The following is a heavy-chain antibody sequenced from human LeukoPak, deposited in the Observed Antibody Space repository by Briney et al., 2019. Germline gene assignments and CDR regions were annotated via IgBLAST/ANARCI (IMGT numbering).Heavy chain of an antibody. J-gene: IGHJ4*02. Sequence: PGGSLRLPCAASGFTFSSYWMSWVRQAPGKGLEWVANIKQDGSEKYYVDSVKGRFTISRDNAKNSLYLQMNSLRAEDTALYYCAKGLATVTPVDYWGQGTLVTVSS. CDR1: GFTFSSYW. CDR3: AKGLATVTPVDY. V-gene: IGHV3-7*03. CDR2: IKQDGSEK. D-gene: IGHD4-17*01.